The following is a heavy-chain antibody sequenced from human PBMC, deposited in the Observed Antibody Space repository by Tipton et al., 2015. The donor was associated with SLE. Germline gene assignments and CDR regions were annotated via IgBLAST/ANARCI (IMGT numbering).Heavy chain of an antibody. CDR2: IKQDGSEK. D-gene: IGHD2-21*01. Sequence: SLRLSCAASGFTFSSYSMNWVRQAPGKGLEWVANIKQDGSEKYYVDSVKGRFTISRDNAKNSLYLQMNSLRAEDTAVYYCAREGEGMDVWGKGTTVTVSS. V-gene: IGHV3-7*03. CDR1: GFTFSSYS. J-gene: IGHJ6*04. CDR3: AREGEGMDV.